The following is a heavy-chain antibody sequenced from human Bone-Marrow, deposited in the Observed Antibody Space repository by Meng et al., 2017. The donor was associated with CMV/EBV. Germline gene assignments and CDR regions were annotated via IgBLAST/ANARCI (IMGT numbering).Heavy chain of an antibody. CDR1: GFSFSNAW. CDR2: IKRKTEGGTT. D-gene: IGHD3-16*01. Sequence: GGSLRLSCAASGFSFSNAWMSWVRQAPGKGLEWVGRIKRKTEGGTTDYAAPVKGRFTISRDDSKNTLYLQMNSLKTEDTAVYYCTRGGAYWGQGTLVTVSS. CDR3: TRGGAY. J-gene: IGHJ4*02. V-gene: IGHV3-15*01.